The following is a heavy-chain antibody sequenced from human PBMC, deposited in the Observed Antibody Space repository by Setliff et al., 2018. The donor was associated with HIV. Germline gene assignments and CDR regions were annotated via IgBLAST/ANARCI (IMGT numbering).Heavy chain of an antibody. Sequence: SETLSLTCAMYGGSFSGYYWNWIRQSPGKGLEWIGEINHGGNTNYNPSLESRVTMSVDTSKNQFSLKMSSVTAADTAVYYCARDRYAGEIDYWGQGTLVTVSS. CDR3: ARDRYAGEIDY. CDR2: INHGGNT. CDR1: GGSFSGYY. J-gene: IGHJ4*02. D-gene: IGHD3-10*01. V-gene: IGHV4-34*01.